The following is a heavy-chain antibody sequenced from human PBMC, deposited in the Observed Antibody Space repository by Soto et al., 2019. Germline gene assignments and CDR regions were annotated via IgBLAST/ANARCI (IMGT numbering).Heavy chain of an antibody. J-gene: IGHJ6*02. Sequence: ASVKVSCKASGYTFTSYDINWVRQATGQGLEWMGWMNPNSGNTGYAQKFQGRVTMTRNTSISTAYMELSSLRSEDTAVYYCARAGYYDFWSGDYKDLYGKDVWGQGTTVTFS. CDR2: MNPNSGNT. V-gene: IGHV1-8*01. D-gene: IGHD3-3*01. CDR3: ARAGYYDFWSGDYKDLYGKDV. CDR1: GYTFTSYD.